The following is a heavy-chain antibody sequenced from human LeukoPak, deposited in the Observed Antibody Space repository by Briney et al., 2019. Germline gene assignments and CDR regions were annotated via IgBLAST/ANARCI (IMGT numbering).Heavy chain of an antibody. CDR1: GFTFSNYA. J-gene: IGHJ3*02. CDR2: ISGGGGST. Sequence: GGSLRLSCAASGFTFSNYAMSWVRQAPGKGLEWVSAISGGGGSTYYADSVKGRFTISRDNSKNTLYLQMNSLRAEDTAIYYCAKDRVLLWFGESLGYSSPSYAFDIWGQGTMVTVSS. V-gene: IGHV3-23*01. D-gene: IGHD3-10*01. CDR3: AKDRVLLWFGESLGYSSPSYAFDI.